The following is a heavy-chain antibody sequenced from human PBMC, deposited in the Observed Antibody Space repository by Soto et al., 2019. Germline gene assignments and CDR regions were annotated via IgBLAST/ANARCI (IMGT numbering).Heavy chain of an antibody. Sequence: EVQLLDFGGDLVQPGGSLRLSCAASGFTFSNYVMSWVRQAPGKGLEWVSAISGSGGSTYSADSVKGRFTISRDNSKNTLYLQMDSLRAEVTAVYYCAKGNNLEWFLSPIAYWGQGTLVTVSS. CDR3: AKGNNLEWFLSPIAY. D-gene: IGHD3-3*01. CDR1: GFTFSNYV. V-gene: IGHV3-23*01. CDR2: ISGSGGST. J-gene: IGHJ4*02.